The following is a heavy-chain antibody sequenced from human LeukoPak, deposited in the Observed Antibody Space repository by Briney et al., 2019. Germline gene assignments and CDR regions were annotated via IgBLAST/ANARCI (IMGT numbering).Heavy chain of an antibody. V-gene: IGHV4-61*01. D-gene: IGHD6-19*01. CDR1: GGSVSSGNYY. CDR2: IYYSGST. CDR3: ARFRSVAGSVDNWFDP. J-gene: IGHJ5*02. Sequence: PSETLSLTCTVSGGSVSSGNYYWSWIRQPPGKGLEWIGYIYYSGSTNYNPSLKSRVTISVDTSKNQFSLKLSSVTAADTAVYYCARFRSVAGSVDNWFDPWGQGTLVTVSS.